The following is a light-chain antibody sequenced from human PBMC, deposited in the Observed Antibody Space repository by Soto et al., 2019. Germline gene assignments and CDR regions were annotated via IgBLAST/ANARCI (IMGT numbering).Light chain of an antibody. Sequence: QSALTQPASVSGTPGQSITISCTGTSSDVGSYNLVSWYQQHPGKAPKLMIYEGSKRPSGVSNRFSGSKSGNTASLTISGLQAEDAADYYCCSYAGRSTFVFGTGTKVTVL. V-gene: IGLV2-23*01. CDR2: EGS. CDR3: CSYAGRSTFV. J-gene: IGLJ1*01. CDR1: SSDVGSYNL.